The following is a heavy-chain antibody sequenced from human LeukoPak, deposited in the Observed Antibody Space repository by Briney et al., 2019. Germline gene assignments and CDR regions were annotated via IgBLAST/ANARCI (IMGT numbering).Heavy chain of an antibody. D-gene: IGHD3-10*01. CDR3: ARGITMIRGVIRVWFDP. CDR1: GYTFTSYD. Sequence: ASVKVSCKASGYTFTSYDINWVRQATGQGLEWMGWMNPNSGNTGYAQKFQGRVTMTRNTSISTAYMELSSLRSEDTAVYYCARGITMIRGVIRVWFDPWGQGTRVTVSS. V-gene: IGHV1-8*01. J-gene: IGHJ5*02. CDR2: MNPNSGNT.